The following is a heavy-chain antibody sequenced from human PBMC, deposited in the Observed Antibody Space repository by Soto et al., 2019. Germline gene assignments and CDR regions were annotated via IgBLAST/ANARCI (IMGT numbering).Heavy chain of an antibody. CDR1: GGTFSSYA. D-gene: IGHD3-9*01. V-gene: IGHV1-69*13. J-gene: IGHJ4*02. Sequence: SVKVSCKASGGTFSSYAISWVRQAPGQGLEWMGGIIPIFGTANYAQKFQGRVTITADESTSTAYMELSSLRSEDTAVYYCARDLKSEHYDILTGYHRAPGAYFDYWGPGTLVTVS. CDR3: ARDLKSEHYDILTGYHRAPGAYFDY. CDR2: IIPIFGTA.